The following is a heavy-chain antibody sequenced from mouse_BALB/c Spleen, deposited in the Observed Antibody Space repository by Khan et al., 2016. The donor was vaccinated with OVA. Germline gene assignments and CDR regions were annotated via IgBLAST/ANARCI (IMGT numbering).Heavy chain of an antibody. Sequence: QVQLKQSGPELVKPGASVKMSCKASGYTFTYYVITWVKQRTGQGLEWIGEIYPGSDNAYYNERLKGKATLTADKSSNTTHMPLSSLTSEDSAVYFCARGDGYYVYFDYWGQGTTLTVSS. D-gene: IGHD2-3*01. CDR3: ARGDGYYVYFDY. J-gene: IGHJ2*01. CDR2: IYPGSDNA. CDR1: GYTFTYYV. V-gene: IGHV1-77*01.